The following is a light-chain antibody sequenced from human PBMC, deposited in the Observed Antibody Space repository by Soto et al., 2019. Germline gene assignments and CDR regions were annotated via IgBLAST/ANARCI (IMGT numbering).Light chain of an antibody. J-gene: IGLJ2*01. CDR3: QTWGSGTVV. Sequence: QPVLTQSPSASASLGASVKLTCTLSSGHSSYAIAWHQQQPEKGPRYLMKLNSDGSHSKGDGIPDRFSGSSSGAERYLTIPSLQSDDEADYYCQTWGSGTVVFGGGTKLTVL. CDR2: LNSDGSH. V-gene: IGLV4-69*01. CDR1: SGHSSYA.